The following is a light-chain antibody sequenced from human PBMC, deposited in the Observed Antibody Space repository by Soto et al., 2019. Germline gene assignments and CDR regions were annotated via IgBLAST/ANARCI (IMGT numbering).Light chain of an antibody. CDR3: QQYGSSQFT. V-gene: IGKV3-20*01. J-gene: IGKJ3*01. CDR2: DTS. CDR1: QSVNSNY. Sequence: EMVLMQSPGTLSFSPGEGATLSCRASQSVNSNYLACYQQKPGQAPTVLIFDTSRMATCVPDRFSGSGSGTDFTLTISRLEPDDFAVYYCQQYGSSQFTFGPGTKVNIK.